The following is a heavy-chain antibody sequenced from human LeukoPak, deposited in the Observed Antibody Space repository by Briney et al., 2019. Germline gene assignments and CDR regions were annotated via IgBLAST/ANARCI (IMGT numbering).Heavy chain of an antibody. V-gene: IGHV3-11*01. Sequence: GGSLRLSCVVSGFTFSDFHMSWLRQAPGKGLEWISYITNSGSDIEYADSVKGRFTISWDNAKKSLYLEMNTLRAEDTAIYYCAKTMGYCSTTSCSAYFDYWGQGTLVTVSS. CDR1: GFTFSDFH. CDR2: ITNSGSDI. CDR3: AKTMGYCSTTSCSAYFDY. J-gene: IGHJ4*02. D-gene: IGHD2-2*01.